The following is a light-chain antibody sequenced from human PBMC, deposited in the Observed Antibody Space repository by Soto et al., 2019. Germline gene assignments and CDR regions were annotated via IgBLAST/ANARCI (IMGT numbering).Light chain of an antibody. J-gene: IGKJ5*01. Sequence: EIVLTQSPDTLSLSPGERATLSCRASQSIRSERLAWYQQKPGQAPRLVIFDASNRASGMPERFSGSGSGTDFTLTVSSLEPEDFALYYCQQRSNRITFGQGTRLDIK. CDR1: QSIRSER. V-gene: IGKV3-11*01. CDR3: QQRSNRIT. CDR2: DAS.